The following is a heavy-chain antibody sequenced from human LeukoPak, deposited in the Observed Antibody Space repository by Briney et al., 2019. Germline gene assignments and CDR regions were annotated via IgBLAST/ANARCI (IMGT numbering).Heavy chain of an antibody. Sequence: GASVKVSCKASGYTFTSYGISWVRQAPGQGLEWMGWISAYNGNTNYAQKLQGRVTMTTDTSTSTAYMELRSLRSDDTAVCYCARDLAVAGTLRFYYYYGMDVWGKGTTVTVSS. D-gene: IGHD6-19*01. J-gene: IGHJ6*04. CDR3: ARDLAVAGTLRFYYYYGMDV. V-gene: IGHV1-18*04. CDR1: GYTFTSYG. CDR2: ISAYNGNT.